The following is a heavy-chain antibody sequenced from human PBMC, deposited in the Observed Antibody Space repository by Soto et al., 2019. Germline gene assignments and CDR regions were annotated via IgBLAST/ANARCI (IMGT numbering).Heavy chain of an antibody. CDR2: ISDSGGST. J-gene: IGHJ6*03. D-gene: IGHD3-10*01. CDR1: GFTFSNYA. Sequence: EVQLLESGGGLVQPGGSLRVSCEASGFTFSNYAMTWVRQAPGRGLEWVSTISDSGGSTHYADSVKGRFTISRDYSKNTLYLQMNSLRAEDTAVYYCANGWFGELTPYYYMDVWGKGTTVTVSS. CDR3: ANGWFGELTPYYYMDV. V-gene: IGHV3-23*01.